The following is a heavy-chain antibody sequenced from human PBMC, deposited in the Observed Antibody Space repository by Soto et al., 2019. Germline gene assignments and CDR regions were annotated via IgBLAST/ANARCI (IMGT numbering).Heavy chain of an antibody. J-gene: IGHJ4*02. V-gene: IGHV1-2*02. CDR2: INPNGGDI. D-gene: IGHD1-26*01. Sequence: GASVKVSCKASGYMFANYYMHWGRQAPGQGLEWMGWINPNGGDIKYAQNFQGRVTMTRDTSISTAYMDLGRLRSDDTAVYYCARCIVGATTVVDYWGQGALVTVSS. CDR3: ARCIVGATTVVDY. CDR1: GYMFANYY.